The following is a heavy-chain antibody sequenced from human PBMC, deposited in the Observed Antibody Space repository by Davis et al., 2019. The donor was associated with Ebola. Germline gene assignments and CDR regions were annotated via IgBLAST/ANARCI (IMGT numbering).Heavy chain of an antibody. V-gene: IGHV3-30*02. CDR1: GFAFDDYA. CDR2: IRSEATSQ. CDR3: ARDGPNYDVDY. J-gene: IGHJ4*02. D-gene: IGHD3-22*01. Sequence: GESLKISCAASGFAFDDYAMHWVRRVPGKALEWVAFIRSEATSQDYGKSVQGRFFISRDDSKNTLYLQMNSLRVDDTAVYFCARDGPNYDVDYWGQGTLVTVSS.